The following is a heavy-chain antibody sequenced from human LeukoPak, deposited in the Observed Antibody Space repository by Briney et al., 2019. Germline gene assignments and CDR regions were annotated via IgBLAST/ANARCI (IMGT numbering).Heavy chain of an antibody. CDR3: ARGRERGIVGATSPHY. V-gene: IGHV3-11*01. Sequence: GGSLRLSCAASGFTFSDYYMSWIRQAPGKGLEWVSYISSSSGSTIYYADSVKGRFTISRDNAKNSLYLQMNSLRAEDTAVYYCARGRERGIVGATSPHYWGQGTLVTVSS. CDR2: ISSSSGSTI. CDR1: GFTFSDYY. D-gene: IGHD1-26*01. J-gene: IGHJ4*02.